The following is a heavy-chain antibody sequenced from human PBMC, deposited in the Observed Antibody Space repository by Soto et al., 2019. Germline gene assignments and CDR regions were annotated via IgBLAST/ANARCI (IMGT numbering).Heavy chain of an antibody. CDR3: VKVDTFFDF. CDR1: GFIFSSNA. V-gene: IGHV3-23*01. CDR2: ISGSGGTT. Sequence: PGGSLRLSCAASGFIFSSNAMSWVRQAPGKGLDWVSAISGSGGTTYYADSVKGRFTISRDNSKNTLYLQMNSLRAEDTAIYYCVKVDTFFDFWGQGALVTVSS. J-gene: IGHJ4*02.